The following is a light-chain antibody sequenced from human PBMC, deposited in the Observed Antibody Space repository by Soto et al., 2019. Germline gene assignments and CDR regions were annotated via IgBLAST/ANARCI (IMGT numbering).Light chain of an antibody. CDR1: QSISSW. Sequence: DIQMTQSPSTLSVSVRDRVTITCRASQSISSWLAWYQQKPGKAPKLLIYDASSLKSGVPSRFSGSGSGTEFTLTISSLQTDDFATYYCQHYNSYFQTFGQGTKVEIK. CDR3: QHYNSYFQT. CDR2: DAS. J-gene: IGKJ1*01. V-gene: IGKV1-5*01.